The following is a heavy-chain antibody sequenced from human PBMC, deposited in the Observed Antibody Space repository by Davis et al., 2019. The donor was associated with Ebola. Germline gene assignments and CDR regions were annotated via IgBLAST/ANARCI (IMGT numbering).Heavy chain of an antibody. CDR1: GGTFSSYA. D-gene: IGHD3-16*02. J-gene: IGHJ4*02. V-gene: IGHV1-46*01. Sequence: ASVKVSCKASGGTFSSYAISWVRQAPGQGLEWMGIINPSGGSTSYAQKFQGRVTMTRDTSTSTVYMELSSLRSEDTAVYYCARSHARLMITFGGVIALDYWGQGTLVTVSS. CDR2: INPSGGST. CDR3: ARSHARLMITFGGVIALDY.